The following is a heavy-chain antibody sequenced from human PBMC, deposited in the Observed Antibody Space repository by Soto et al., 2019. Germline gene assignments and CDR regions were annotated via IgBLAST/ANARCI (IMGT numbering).Heavy chain of an antibody. CDR3: VRTSLVVAAATREDY. CDR2: INSDGSST. D-gene: IGHD2-15*01. Sequence: EVQLVESGGGLVQTGGSLRLSCAASGFTFSSYWMHWVRQAPGKGLVWVSRINSDGSSTSYAESVKGRFTISRDNAKNTLYLQMNSLRAEDTAVYYCVRTSLVVAAATREDYWGQGTLVTVSS. J-gene: IGHJ4*02. V-gene: IGHV3-74*01. CDR1: GFTFSSYW.